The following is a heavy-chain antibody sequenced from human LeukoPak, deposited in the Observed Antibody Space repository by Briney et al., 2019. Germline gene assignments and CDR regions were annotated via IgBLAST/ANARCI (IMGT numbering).Heavy chain of an antibody. V-gene: IGHV1-69*13. CDR3: ARVEAYCSRASCHDY. CDR1: GGTFSSYA. Sequence: SVKVSCKASGGTFSSYAISWVRQAPGQGLEWMGGIIPIFGTANYAQKFQGRVTITADESTSTAYMELRSLKSDDTAVYYCARVEAYCSRASCHDYWGLGTLVTVSS. CDR2: IIPIFGTA. D-gene: IGHD2-2*01. J-gene: IGHJ4*02.